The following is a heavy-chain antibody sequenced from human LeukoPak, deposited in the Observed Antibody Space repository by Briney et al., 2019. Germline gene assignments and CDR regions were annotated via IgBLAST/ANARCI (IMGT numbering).Heavy chain of an antibody. CDR3: ARDGNPYYYDSSGSLHY. CDR2: ISAYNGNT. CDR1: GYTFTGYY. J-gene: IGHJ4*02. V-gene: IGHV1-18*04. Sequence: ASVKVSCKASGYTFTGYYMRWVRQAPGQGLEWMGWISAYNGNTNYAQKLQGRVTMTTDTPTSTAYMELRSLRSDDTAVYYCARDGNPYYYDSSGSLHYWGQGTLVTVSS. D-gene: IGHD3-22*01.